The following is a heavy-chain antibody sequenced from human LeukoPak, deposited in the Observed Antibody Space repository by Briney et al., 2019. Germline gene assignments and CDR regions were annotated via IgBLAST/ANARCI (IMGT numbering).Heavy chain of an antibody. J-gene: IGHJ5*02. CDR3: ARDNSVGDIAWWFDP. CDR1: GYTFINNW. Sequence: GASVKVSCKASGYTFINNWMHWVRQAPGQGLEWVGLINPTGTTTLYAQKFQGRVTLTRDMSTSTDYMELRSLKSEGTAVYYCARDNSVGDIAWWFDPWGQGTLVTVSS. CDR2: INPTGTTT. V-gene: IGHV1-46*01. D-gene: IGHD3-10*01.